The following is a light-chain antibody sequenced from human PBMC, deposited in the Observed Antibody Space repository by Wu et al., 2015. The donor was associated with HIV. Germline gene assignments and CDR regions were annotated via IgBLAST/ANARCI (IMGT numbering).Light chain of an antibody. J-gene: IGKJ2*01. CDR1: QDIRNE. CDR2: AAS. V-gene: IGKV1-12*01. CDR3: QQGLTYPNT. Sequence: DIQMSQSPSYLSAAVGDRVVITCWASQDIRNELAWYQQKSGEVPKLLIYAASRLQFGVPSRFSATGYGTDFTLTIDGLQPEDFTTYFCQQGLTYPNTFGQGTNIEI.